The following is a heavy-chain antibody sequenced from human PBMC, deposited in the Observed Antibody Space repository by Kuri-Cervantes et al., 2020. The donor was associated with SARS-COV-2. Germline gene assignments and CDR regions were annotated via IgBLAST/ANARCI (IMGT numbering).Heavy chain of an antibody. V-gene: IGHV4-38-2*02. D-gene: IGHD2-2*01. J-gene: IGHJ5*02. CDR3: ARVGVYCSSTSCYPNWFDP. Sequence: SETLSLTCTVPGYSISSGYDWGWIRQPPGKGLEWIGSIYHSGSTYYNPSLKSRVTISVDTSKNQFSLKLSSVTAADTAVYYCARVGVYCSSTSCYPNWFDPWGQGTLVTVSS. CDR1: GYSISSGYD. CDR2: IYHSGST.